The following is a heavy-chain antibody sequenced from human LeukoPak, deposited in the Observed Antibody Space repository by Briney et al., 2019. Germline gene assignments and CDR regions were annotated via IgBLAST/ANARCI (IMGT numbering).Heavy chain of an antibody. CDR1: GFNFNTYW. V-gene: IGHV3-7*01. J-gene: IGHJ6*04. CDR2: IKQDGSEK. Sequence: PGGSLRLSCAASGFNFNTYWMSWVRQAPGKGLEWVANIKQDGSEKFYGDSMKGRFTISRDNAKNSLYLQMNSLRAEDTAVYYCAELGVTMIGGVWGKGTTVTISS. D-gene: IGHD3-10*02. CDR3: AELGVTMIGGV.